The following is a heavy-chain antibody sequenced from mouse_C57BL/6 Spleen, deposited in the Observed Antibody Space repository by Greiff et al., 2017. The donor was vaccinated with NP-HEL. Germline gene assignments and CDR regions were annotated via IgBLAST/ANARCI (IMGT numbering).Heavy chain of an antibody. CDR2: ISDGGSYT. CDR1: GFTFSSYA. D-gene: IGHD3-1*01. V-gene: IGHV5-4*01. Sequence: EVKLMESGGGLVKPGGSLKLSCAASGFTFSSYAMSWVRQTPEKRLEWVATISDGGSYTYYPDNVKGRFTISRDNAKNNLYLQMSHLKSEDTAMYYCARDRAYRGFAYWGQGTLVTVSA. CDR3: ARDRAYRGFAY. J-gene: IGHJ3*01.